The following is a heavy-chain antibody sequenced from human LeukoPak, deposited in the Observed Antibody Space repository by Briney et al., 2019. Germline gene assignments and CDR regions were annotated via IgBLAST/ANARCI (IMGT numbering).Heavy chain of an antibody. CDR3: TRDRVVYDILTGYINYYYYMDV. Sequence: GGSLRLSCTASGFTFRDYAMSWFRQAPGKGLEWVGFIRSKAYGGTTEYSASVKGRFTISRDDSKSIAYLQMNSLKTEDTAVYYCTRDRVVYDILTGYINYYYYMDVWGKGTTVTISS. CDR1: GFTFRDYA. J-gene: IGHJ6*03. CDR2: IRSKAYGGTT. V-gene: IGHV3-49*03. D-gene: IGHD3-9*01.